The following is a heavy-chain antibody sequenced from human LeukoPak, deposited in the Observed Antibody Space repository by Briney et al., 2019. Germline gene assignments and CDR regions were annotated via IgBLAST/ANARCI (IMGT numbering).Heavy chain of an antibody. V-gene: IGHV3-30*04. D-gene: IGHD1-26*01. CDR3: ARDGSYYRDWFDP. J-gene: IGHJ5*02. CDR2: ISYDGSNK. Sequence: GGSLRLSCAASGFTFSSYAMHWVRQAPGKGLEWVAVISYDGSNKYYADSVKGRFTISRDNSKNTLYLQMNSLRAEDTAVYYCARDGSYYRDWFDPWGQGTLVTVS. CDR1: GFTFSSYA.